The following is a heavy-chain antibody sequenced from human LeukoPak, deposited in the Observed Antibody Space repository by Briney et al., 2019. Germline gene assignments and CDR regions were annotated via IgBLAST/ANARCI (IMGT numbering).Heavy chain of an antibody. D-gene: IGHD3-22*01. J-gene: IGHJ4*02. CDR1: GYTFTGYY. CDR2: INPNSGGT. Sequence: ASVKVSCKASGYTFTGYYIHWVRQAPGQGLEWMGWINPNSGGTNYAQKFQGRVTMTRDTSISTAYMELSRLRSDDTAVYYCARDYRGYYDSSGFSDYWGQGTLVTVSS. CDR3: ARDYRGYYDSSGFSDY. V-gene: IGHV1-2*02.